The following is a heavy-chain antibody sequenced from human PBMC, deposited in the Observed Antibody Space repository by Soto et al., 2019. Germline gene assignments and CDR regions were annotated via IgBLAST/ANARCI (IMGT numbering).Heavy chain of an antibody. V-gene: IGHV4-39*01. J-gene: IGHJ4*02. D-gene: IGHD1-26*01. CDR1: GGSISSSSYY. CDR2: IFYSGST. CDR3: ARRWGAAVDY. Sequence: SETLSLTCTVSGGSISSSSYYWGWIRQPPGKGLEWIGSIFYSGSTYYNPSLKSRVTISVDTSKNQFSLKLSSVTAADTAVYYCARRWGAAVDYWGQGTLVTVSS.